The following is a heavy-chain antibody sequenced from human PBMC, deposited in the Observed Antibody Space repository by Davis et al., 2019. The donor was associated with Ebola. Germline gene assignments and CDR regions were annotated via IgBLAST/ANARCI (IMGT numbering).Heavy chain of an antibody. J-gene: IGHJ3*02. CDR3: AKDTSNIWFDI. V-gene: IGHV3-23*01. Sequence: GESLKISCAASGFIFSSYVMSWVRQAPGKGLEWVSPLVTSADTYYAESVKGRFTISRDNSKNTLYLQMNGLRVEDTAIYYCAKDTSNIWFDIWGKGTMVTVSS. CDR2: LVTSADT. CDR1: GFIFSSYV. D-gene: IGHD1-26*01.